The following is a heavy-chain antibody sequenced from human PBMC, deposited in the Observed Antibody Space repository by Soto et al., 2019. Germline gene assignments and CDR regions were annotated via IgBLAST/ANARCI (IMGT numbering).Heavy chain of an antibody. Sequence: GSLRLSCAASGFTFSSYWVHWVRQAPGKGLVWVSRINSDGSSTSYADSVKGRFTISRDNAKNTLYLQMNSLRAEDTAVYYCARMEVYDSSGPNPYYYYYYGMDVWGQGTTVTVSS. V-gene: IGHV3-74*01. D-gene: IGHD3-22*01. J-gene: IGHJ6*02. CDR1: GFTFSSYW. CDR3: ARMEVYDSSGPNPYYYYYYGMDV. CDR2: INSDGSST.